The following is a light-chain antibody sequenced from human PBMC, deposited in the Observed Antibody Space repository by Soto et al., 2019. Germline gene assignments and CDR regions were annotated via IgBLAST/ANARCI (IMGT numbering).Light chain of an antibody. CDR2: DAS. Sequence: EIVLTQSAAALSLSPGERATLSCRASQSVSSYLAWYQQKPGQAPRPLIYDASNRATGIPARFSGSGSGTDFTLTISSLEPEDFAVYYCQQRSNWQTFGQGTKV. CDR1: QSVSSY. CDR3: QQRSNWQT. V-gene: IGKV3-11*01. J-gene: IGKJ1*01.